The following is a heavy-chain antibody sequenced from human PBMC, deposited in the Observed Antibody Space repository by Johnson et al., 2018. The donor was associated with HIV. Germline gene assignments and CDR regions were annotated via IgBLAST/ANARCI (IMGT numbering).Heavy chain of an antibody. D-gene: IGHD4-17*01. CDR1: GFTFDDYA. Sequence: VQLVESGGGVVQPGRSLRLSCAASGFTFDDYAMHWVRQAPGKGLEWVSGISWNSGSIGYVDSVKGRFTISRDNAKNSLYLQMNSLRAEDTAVYYCAKDAYDYGDYGAFDIWGQGTMVTVSS. V-gene: IGHV3-9*01. CDR3: AKDAYDYGDYGAFDI. CDR2: ISWNSGSI. J-gene: IGHJ3*02.